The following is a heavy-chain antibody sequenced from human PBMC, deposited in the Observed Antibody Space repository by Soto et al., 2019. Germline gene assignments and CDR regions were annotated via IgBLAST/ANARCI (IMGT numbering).Heavy chain of an antibody. CDR3: ARGPVVGATRGVKDY. CDR2: IYHSGST. V-gene: IGHV4-30-2*01. D-gene: IGHD1-26*01. CDR1: GGSISSGGYS. Sequence: SETLSLTCAVSGGSISSGGYSWSWIRQPPGKGLEWIGYIYHSGSTYYNPSLKSRVTISVDTSKNQFSLKLSSVTAADTAVYYCARGPVVGATRGVKDYWGQGTLVTVSS. J-gene: IGHJ4*02.